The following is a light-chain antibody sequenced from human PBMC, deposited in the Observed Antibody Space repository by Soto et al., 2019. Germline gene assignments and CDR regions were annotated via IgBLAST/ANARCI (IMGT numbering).Light chain of an antibody. J-gene: IGKJ4*01. CDR1: QSVSSSY. Sequence: EILLTHSPGTLSLAPGERTTLSCMASQSVSSSYLVWYQQKPGQAPRLLSYGASSRATGIPDRFSGSGSGTDFTLTISRLEPEDFAVYYCQQYGSSPLTFGGGTKVEIK. CDR2: GAS. CDR3: QQYGSSPLT. V-gene: IGKV3-20*01.